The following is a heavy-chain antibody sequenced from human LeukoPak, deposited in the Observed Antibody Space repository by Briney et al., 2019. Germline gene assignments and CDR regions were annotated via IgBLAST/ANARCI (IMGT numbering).Heavy chain of an antibody. CDR3: AKSSNWFDP. J-gene: IGHJ5*02. V-gene: IGHV4-38-2*02. CDR1: GYSINSAYY. D-gene: IGHD2-2*01. CDR2: IYHGGST. Sequence: SETLSLTCTVSGYSINSAYYWGWIRQPPEKGLEWIGSIYHGGSTYFNPSLKSRVTISIDTSKNQSSLKLSSVTAADTAVYYCAKSSNWFDPWGQGTLVTVSS.